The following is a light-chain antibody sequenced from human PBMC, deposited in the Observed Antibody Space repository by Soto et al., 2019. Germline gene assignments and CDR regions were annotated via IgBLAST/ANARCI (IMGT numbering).Light chain of an antibody. CDR3: SSYTSSSTLV. V-gene: IGLV2-14*01. CDR1: SSDVGGYNY. CDR2: EVS. J-gene: IGLJ1*01. Sequence: QSALPQPASVSGSPGQSITISCTGTSSDVGGYNYVSWYQQHPGKAPKLMIYEVSNRPSGVSNRFSGYKSGNTASLTISGLHAEDEADYYCSSYTSSSTLVFGTGTKLTVL.